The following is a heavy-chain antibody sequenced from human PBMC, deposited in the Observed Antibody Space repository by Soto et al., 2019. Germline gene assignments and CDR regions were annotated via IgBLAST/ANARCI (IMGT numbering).Heavy chain of an antibody. CDR3: ARDRNLGYCSGGSCHVDY. CDR2: ISAYNGNT. Sequence: GASVKVSCKASGYTFTSYGISWVRQAPGQGLEWMGWISAYNGNTNYAQKLQGRVTMTTDTSTSTAYMELRSLRSDDTAVYYCARDRNLGYCSGGSCHVDYWGQGTLVTVSS. D-gene: IGHD2-15*01. V-gene: IGHV1-18*01. CDR1: GYTFTSYG. J-gene: IGHJ4*02.